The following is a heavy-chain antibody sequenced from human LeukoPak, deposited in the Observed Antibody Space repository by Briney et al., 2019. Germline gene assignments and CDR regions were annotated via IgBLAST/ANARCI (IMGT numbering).Heavy chain of an antibody. Sequence: GASVKVSCKASGFALYKYNIVWVRQAPGQGLEWVGWITAFNGNTNYAQKVQGRVTMTTDTSTSTSYMELRNLRSDDTAVYYCARNTYGYKFSMDVRGKGTTVIISS. CDR2: ITAFNGNT. CDR3: ARNTYGYKFSMDV. D-gene: IGHD5-24*01. CDR1: GFALYKYN. J-gene: IGHJ6*03. V-gene: IGHV1-18*04.